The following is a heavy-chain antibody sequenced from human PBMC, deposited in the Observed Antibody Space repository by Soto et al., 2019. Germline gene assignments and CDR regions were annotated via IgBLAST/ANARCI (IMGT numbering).Heavy chain of an antibody. J-gene: IGHJ6*03. D-gene: IGHD3-3*01. CDR1: GFTFSSYA. Sequence: EVQLLESGGGLVQPGGSLRLSCAASGFTFSSYAMSWVRQAPGKGLEWVSAISGSGGSTYYADSVKGRFTISRDNSKNTLYLQMNSLRAEDTAVSYCAKHIQIFYYYYYMDVWGKGTTVTVSS. CDR2: ISGSGGST. CDR3: AKHIQIFYYYYYMDV. V-gene: IGHV3-23*01.